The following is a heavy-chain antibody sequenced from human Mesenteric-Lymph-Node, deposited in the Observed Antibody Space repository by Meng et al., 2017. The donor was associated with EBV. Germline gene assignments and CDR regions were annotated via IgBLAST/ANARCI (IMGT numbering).Heavy chain of an antibody. V-gene: IGHV4-30-4*01. CDR1: HGSGSSGNKY. CDR2: IYYIWRT. D-gene: IGHD1-1*01. Sequence: QDAGSGLVEPSPTLSLTCTVSHGSGSSGNKYWSWSRQPAGKGLEWIGYIYYIWRTHSNPSLDSRVTMSVDPSKTQFSLKLSSVTAADTAVYYCASYATLDSLSWGQGTLVTVSS. CDR3: ASYATLDSLS. J-gene: IGHJ4*02.